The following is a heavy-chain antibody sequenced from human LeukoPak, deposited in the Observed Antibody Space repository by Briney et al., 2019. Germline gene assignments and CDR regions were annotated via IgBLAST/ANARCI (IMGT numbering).Heavy chain of an antibody. Sequence: QSGGSLRLSCAASGFTFSSYAMSWVRQAPGKGLEWVSAISGSGGSTYYADSVKGRFTISRDNSKNTLYLQMNSLRAEDTALYYCAKDRFGELSNWFDPWGQGTLVTVSS. D-gene: IGHD3-10*01. CDR3: AKDRFGELSNWFDP. CDR1: GFTFSSYA. J-gene: IGHJ5*02. CDR2: ISGSGGST. V-gene: IGHV3-23*01.